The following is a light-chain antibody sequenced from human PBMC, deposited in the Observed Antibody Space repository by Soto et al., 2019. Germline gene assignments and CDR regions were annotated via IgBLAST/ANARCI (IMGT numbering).Light chain of an antibody. V-gene: IGKV4-1*01. Sequence: DIVMTQSPDSLAVSLGERATINCKSSQSILYPSNNKNYLAWYQQKAGQPPKLLISWASTRESGVPDRFSGSWSGTYFTLTINSLQAEDVGIYYCQQYDTIPITFGQGTRLEIK. CDR1: QSILYPSNNKNY. CDR3: QQYDTIPIT. J-gene: IGKJ5*01. CDR2: WAS.